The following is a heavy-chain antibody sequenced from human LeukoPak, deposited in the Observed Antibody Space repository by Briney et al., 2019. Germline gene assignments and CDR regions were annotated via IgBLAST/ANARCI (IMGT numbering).Heavy chain of an antibody. CDR3: ARSRGITGTTALDY. CDR2: IIPIFGTA. CDR1: GGTFSSYA. Sequence: SVKVSCKASGGTFSSYAISWVRQAPAQGLEWMGGIIPIFGTANYAQKFQGRVTITADESTSTAYMELSSLRSEDTAVYYCARSRGITGTTALDYWGQGTLVTVSS. J-gene: IGHJ4*02. V-gene: IGHV1-69*01. D-gene: IGHD1-7*01.